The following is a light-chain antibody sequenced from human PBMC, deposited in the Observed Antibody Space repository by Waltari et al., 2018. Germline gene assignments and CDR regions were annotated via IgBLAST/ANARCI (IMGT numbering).Light chain of an antibody. CDR2: LTS. J-gene: IGKJ5*01. Sequence: DIVMTQSPLSLPVTPGEPASISCRSSQSLLHSNGYNCLDWYLQKPGQSPQLLIYLTSHRASGVPDRFSGSGSGTDFTLKISRVEAEDVGVYFSMQALQMPITFGQGTRLEIK. CDR3: MQALQMPIT. V-gene: IGKV2-28*01. CDR1: QSLLHSNGYNC.